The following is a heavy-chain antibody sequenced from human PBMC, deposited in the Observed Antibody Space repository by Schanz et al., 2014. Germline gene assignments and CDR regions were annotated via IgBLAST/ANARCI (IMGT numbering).Heavy chain of an antibody. CDR1: GFTFNSYA. V-gene: IGHV3-23*04. CDR3: AKGMGYCSGGTCYDYYYDGLDV. CDR2: ISHSGGSK. J-gene: IGHJ6*02. D-gene: IGHD2-15*01. Sequence: QLVGSGGGLIQPGGSLRLSCTASGFTFNSYAMTWVRQAPGKGLEWVSSISHSGGSKYYADSVKGRFTISRDNSENTLYLQMNSLSADDTAVFYCAKGMGYCSGGTCYDYYYDGLDVWGQGTTVTVSS.